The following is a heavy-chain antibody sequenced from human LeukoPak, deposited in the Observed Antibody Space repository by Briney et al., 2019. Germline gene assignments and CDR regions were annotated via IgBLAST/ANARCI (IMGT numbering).Heavy chain of an antibody. CDR1: GFTFSSYA. CDR3: AGDNGAARPSHYFDY. Sequence: GRSLRLSCAASGFTFSSYAMHWVRQAPGKGLEWVAVISYDGSNKYYADSVKGRFTISRDNSKNTLYLQMNSLRAEDTAVYYCAGDNGAARPSHYFDYWGQGTLVTVSS. V-gene: IGHV3-30*01. CDR2: ISYDGSNK. D-gene: IGHD6-6*01. J-gene: IGHJ4*02.